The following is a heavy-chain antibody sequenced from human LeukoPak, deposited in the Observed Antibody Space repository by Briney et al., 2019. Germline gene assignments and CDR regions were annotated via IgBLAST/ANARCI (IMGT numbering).Heavy chain of an antibody. CDR1: GFTFSNYG. D-gene: IGHD6-13*01. J-gene: IGHJ1*01. Sequence: GGSLRLSCAASGFTFSNYGIHWVRQAPGKGLEGVSFIRYDGSDTYYADSVKGRFTISRDNSKNTLYLEMNRLRPENTVLYYCAKDETSSWYVSEYFHHWGQGTLVTVSS. CDR3: AKDETSSWYVSEYFHH. V-gene: IGHV3-30*02. CDR2: IRYDGSDT.